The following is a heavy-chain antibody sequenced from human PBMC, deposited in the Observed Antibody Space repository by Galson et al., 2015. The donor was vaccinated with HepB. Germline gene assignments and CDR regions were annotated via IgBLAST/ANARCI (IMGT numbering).Heavy chain of an antibody. V-gene: IGHV3-23*01. CDR2: ISGSGGST. CDR3: AKDRCSGGSCRSRTTVFDP. CDR1: GFTFSSYA. Sequence: SLRLSCAASGFTFSSYAMSWVRQAPGKGLEWVSAISGSGGSTYYADSVKGRFTISRDNSKNTLYLQMNSLRAEDTAVYYCAKDRCSGGSCRSRTTVFDPWGQGTLVTVSS. J-gene: IGHJ5*02. D-gene: IGHD2-15*01.